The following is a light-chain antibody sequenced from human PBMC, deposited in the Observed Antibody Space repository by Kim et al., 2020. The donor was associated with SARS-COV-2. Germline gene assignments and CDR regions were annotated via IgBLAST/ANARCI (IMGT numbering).Light chain of an antibody. CDR1: SGHSTYA. J-gene: IGLJ2*01. CDR2: LYSDGSQ. Sequence: PSPSSSSSLFSSVPLTCTLSSGHSTYAIAWYQQQPKKGPRFLMKLYSDGSQTRGDGIPDRFSGSTSGAERYLTISSLQSEDEADYYCQTHGTGSVVFGGGTQLTVL. V-gene: IGLV4-69*01. CDR3: QTHGTGSVV.